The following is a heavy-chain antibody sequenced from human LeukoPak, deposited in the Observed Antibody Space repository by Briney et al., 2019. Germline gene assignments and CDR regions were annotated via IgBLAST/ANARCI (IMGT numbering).Heavy chain of an antibody. Sequence: PGRSLRLSCAASGFTFSSYWMSWVRQAPGKGLEWVANIKQDGSEKYYVDSVKGRFTISRDNAKNSLYLQMNSLRAEDTAVYYCARDRIGSSWYVYYYYGMDVRGQGTTVTVSS. CDR2: IKQDGSEK. J-gene: IGHJ6*02. CDR3: ARDRIGSSWYVYYYYGMDV. D-gene: IGHD6-13*01. CDR1: GFTFSSYW. V-gene: IGHV3-7*01.